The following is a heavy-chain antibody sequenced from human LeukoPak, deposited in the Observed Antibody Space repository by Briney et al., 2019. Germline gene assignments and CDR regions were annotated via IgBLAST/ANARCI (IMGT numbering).Heavy chain of an antibody. Sequence: PSETLSLTCTVSGGSISSYYWSWIRQPPGKGLEWIGYIYYSGSTNYNPSLKSRVTISVDTSKNQFSLKLSSVTAADTAVYYCARDRPGAWWLELGGAFDIWGQGTMVTVSS. CDR2: IYYSGST. V-gene: IGHV4-59*01. CDR3: ARDRPGAWWLELGGAFDI. J-gene: IGHJ3*02. CDR1: GGSISSYY. D-gene: IGHD1-7*01.